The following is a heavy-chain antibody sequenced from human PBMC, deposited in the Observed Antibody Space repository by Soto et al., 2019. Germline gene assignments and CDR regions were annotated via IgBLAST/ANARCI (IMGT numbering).Heavy chain of an antibody. D-gene: IGHD3-10*01. V-gene: IGHV1-8*01. CDR3: ARSVGGSNVNFDY. Sequence: QVQLVQSGAEVRTPGASVKVSCKASGYTFTSYDINWVRQATGQGPEWMGWTNPDSGNTGYVQKFQGRVTMTRNTAISTAYMELSSLRSEDTAVYYCARSVGGSNVNFDYWGQGTLVTVSS. CDR1: GYTFTSYD. J-gene: IGHJ4*02. CDR2: TNPDSGNT.